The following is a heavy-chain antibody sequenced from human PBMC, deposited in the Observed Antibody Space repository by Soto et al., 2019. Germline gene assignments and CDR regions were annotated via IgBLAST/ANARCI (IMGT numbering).Heavy chain of an antibody. J-gene: IGHJ4*02. CDR3: AREKRANGYFDY. V-gene: IGHV3-7*01. D-gene: IGHD4-17*01. CDR2: IKQDEREK. CDR1: GFAFSSYY. Sequence: EVKLVESGGGLVQPGGSLRLSCAASGFAFSSYYMSWVRQAPGKGLEWVVNIKQDEREKYYLDSVKGRFTISRDDAKNSLYLQMNSLRVDDTAVYYCAREKRANGYFDYWGQGTLVTVSS.